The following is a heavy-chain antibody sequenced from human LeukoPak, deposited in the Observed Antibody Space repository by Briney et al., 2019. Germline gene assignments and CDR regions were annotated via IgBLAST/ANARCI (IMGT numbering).Heavy chain of an antibody. J-gene: IGHJ6*03. CDR2: ISYDGSNK. CDR1: GFTFSSYG. D-gene: IGHD3-16*01. V-gene: IGHV3-30*18. CDR3: AKKGGHFYYYMDV. Sequence: GGSLRLSCAASGFTFSSYGMHWVRQAPGKGLEWVAVISYDGSNKYYADSVKGRFTISRDNSKNTLYLQMNSLRAEDTAVYYCAKKGGHFYYYMDVWGTGTTVTISS.